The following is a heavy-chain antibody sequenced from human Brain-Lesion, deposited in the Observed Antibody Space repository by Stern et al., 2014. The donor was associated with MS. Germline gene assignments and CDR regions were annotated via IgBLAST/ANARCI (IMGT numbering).Heavy chain of an antibody. D-gene: IGHD5-18*01. V-gene: IGHV4-61*02. J-gene: IGHJ4*02. CDR2: IHPSGSA. CDR1: GGSISSGSDY. CDR3: ASGYRIFDY. Sequence: DQLVESGPGLVKPSQTLSLTCTVSGGSISSGSDYWSWIRQPVGKGLEWIGRIHPSGSAFYTPSLKSRVTISTATSMNQFSLELNSATAADTAIYYCASGYRIFDYWGQGILVTVSS.